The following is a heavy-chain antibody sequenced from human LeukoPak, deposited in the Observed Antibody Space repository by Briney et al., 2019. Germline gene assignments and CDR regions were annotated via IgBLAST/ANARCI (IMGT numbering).Heavy chain of an antibody. V-gene: IGHV4-39*01. Sequence: PSETLSLTCTVSGGSISSSSYYWGWVRQPPGKGLEWIGSIYYSGITYYNPSLKSRVTISVDTSKNQFSLRLSSVTAADTAVYYCARQDTYYYDSSGYYGYWGQGTLVTVSS. CDR2: IYYSGIT. CDR3: ARQDTYYYDSSGYYGY. J-gene: IGHJ4*02. CDR1: GGSISSSSYY. D-gene: IGHD3-22*01.